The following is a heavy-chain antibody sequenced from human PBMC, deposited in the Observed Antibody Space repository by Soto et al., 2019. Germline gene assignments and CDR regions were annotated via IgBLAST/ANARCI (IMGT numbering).Heavy chain of an antibody. V-gene: IGHV1-69*12. CDR2: IIPVFGTP. D-gene: IGHD3-22*01. CDR3: ARGDATKIIVTTYYGLDV. J-gene: IGHJ6*02. CDR1: GGSFSNYG. Sequence: QVQVVQSGAEVKKPGSSVKVSCKASGGSFSNYGISWVRQAPGQGLEWMGGIIPVFGTPHYAQKFQDRVTIPADESTSTVYMEVSSLTSEDTAVYYCARGDATKIIVTTYYGLDVWGQGTTVTVPS.